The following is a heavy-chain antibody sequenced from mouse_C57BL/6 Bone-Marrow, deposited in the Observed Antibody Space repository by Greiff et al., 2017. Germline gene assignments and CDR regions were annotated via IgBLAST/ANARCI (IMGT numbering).Heavy chain of an antibody. CDR1: GYTFTSYW. J-gene: IGHJ1*03. CDR2: IHPNSGST. Sequence: QVQLQQSGAELVKPGASVTLSCKASGYTFTSYWMHWVKQRPGQGLEWIGMIHPNSGSTNYNEKFKSKATLTVDKSSSPAYMQLSSLTSEDSAVYYCARLFWYFDVWGTGTTVTVSS. V-gene: IGHV1-64*01. CDR3: ARLFWYFDV.